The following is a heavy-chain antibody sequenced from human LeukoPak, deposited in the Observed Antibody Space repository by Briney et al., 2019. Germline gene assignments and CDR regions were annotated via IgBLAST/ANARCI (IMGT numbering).Heavy chain of an antibody. Sequence: GGSLRLSCAASGFTFSRYAMSWVRQAPGKGLEWVSALGVSVSGYGGSTYYADSVKGRFTISRDNSKNTLYLQMNSLRAEDTAVYYCAKRVPDYWGQGTLVTVSS. CDR2: LGVSVSGYGGST. V-gene: IGHV3-23*01. J-gene: IGHJ4*02. CDR1: GFTFSRYA. CDR3: AKRVPDY.